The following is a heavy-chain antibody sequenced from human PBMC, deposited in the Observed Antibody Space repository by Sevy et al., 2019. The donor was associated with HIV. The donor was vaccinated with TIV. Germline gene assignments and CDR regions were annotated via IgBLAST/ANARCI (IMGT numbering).Heavy chain of an antibody. J-gene: IGHJ4*02. Sequence: ATVKVSCKASGYTFTGYYMHWVRQAPRQGLERMGWINPNSSGTNYAQKFQGRVTMSRDTSISTAYMELSRLRSDDTAVYYRARVGARDIVVVPAAIGGFDYWGQGTLVTVSS. D-gene: IGHD2-2*02. CDR3: ARVGARDIVVVPAAIGGFDY. CDR2: INPNSSGT. CDR1: GYTFTGYY. V-gene: IGHV1-2*02.